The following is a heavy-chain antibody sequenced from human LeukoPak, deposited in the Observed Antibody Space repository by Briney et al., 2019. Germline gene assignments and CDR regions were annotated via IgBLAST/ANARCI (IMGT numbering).Heavy chain of an antibody. CDR3: AKRITMVRDDAFDI. V-gene: IGHV4-30-4*08. J-gene: IGHJ3*02. CDR1: GGSISSGDYY. D-gene: IGHD3-10*01. CDR2: IYYSGST. Sequence: SETLSLTCTVSGGSISSGDYYWSWIRQPPGKGLEWIGYIYYSGSTYYNPSLKSRVTISVDKSKNQFSLKLSSVTATDTAVYYCAKRITMVRDDAFDIWGQGTMVTVSS.